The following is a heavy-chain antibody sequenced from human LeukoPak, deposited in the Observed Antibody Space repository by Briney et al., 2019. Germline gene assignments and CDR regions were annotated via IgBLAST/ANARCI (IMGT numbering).Heavy chain of an antibody. D-gene: IGHD3-9*01. Sequence: GGSLRLSCAASGFTFSSYGMHWVRQAPGKGLEWVAVISYDGSNKYYADSVKGRFTISRDNSKNTLYLQMNSLRAEDTAVYYCARDRSGYRPSGYFDYWGQGTLVTVSS. CDR2: ISYDGSNK. CDR1: GFTFSSYG. V-gene: IGHV3-30*03. J-gene: IGHJ4*02. CDR3: ARDRSGYRPSGYFDY.